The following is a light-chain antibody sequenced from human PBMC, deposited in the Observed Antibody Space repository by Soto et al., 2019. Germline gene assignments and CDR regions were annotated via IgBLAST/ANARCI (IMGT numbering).Light chain of an antibody. CDR1: QRVSSTY. J-gene: IGKJ5*01. Sequence: EILLTQSPGTLSLSPWERATLSCRASQRVSSTYLAWYQQKPGQAPRLLIYGTSSRATGIPTRFSGSGSGTDFTLSITRLEPEDSAVYYCQQRHMWPITFGQGTRLEIK. CDR2: GTS. CDR3: QQRHMWPIT. V-gene: IGKV3D-20*02.